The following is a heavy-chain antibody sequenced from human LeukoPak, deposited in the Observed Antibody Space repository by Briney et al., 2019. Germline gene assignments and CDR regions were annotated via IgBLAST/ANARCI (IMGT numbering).Heavy chain of an antibody. J-gene: IGHJ4*02. CDR3: ARETAIFGSPNYFDY. CDR2: IKEDGSEK. CDR1: GFTFSSYA. Sequence: GGSLRLSCAASGFTFSSYAMSWVRQAPGKGLEWVANIKEDGSEKYYVDSVKGRFIISRDNSKNTLYLQMNSLRAEDTAVYYCARETAIFGSPNYFDYWGQGTLVTVSS. V-gene: IGHV3-7*03. D-gene: IGHD3-3*01.